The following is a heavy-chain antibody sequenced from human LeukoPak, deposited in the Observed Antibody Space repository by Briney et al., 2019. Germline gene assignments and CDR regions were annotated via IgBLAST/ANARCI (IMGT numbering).Heavy chain of an antibody. CDR1: GYTFTGYY. Sequence: GASVKVSCKASGYTFTGYYMHWVRQAPGQGLEWMGWINPNSGGTNYAQKFQGRITMTRDTSISTAYMELSRLRSDDTAVYYCARSRSSGPRDAFDIWGQGTMVTVSS. D-gene: IGHD3-22*01. CDR3: ARSRSSGPRDAFDI. J-gene: IGHJ3*02. CDR2: INPNSGGT. V-gene: IGHV1-2*02.